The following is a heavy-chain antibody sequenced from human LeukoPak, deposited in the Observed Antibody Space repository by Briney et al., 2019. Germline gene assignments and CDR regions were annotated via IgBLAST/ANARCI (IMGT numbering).Heavy chain of an antibody. J-gene: IGHJ4*02. Sequence: GGSLRLSCVVSGFSVSSNFMNWVRQAPGKGLEWVSVIYNAGDTYYADSVKGRFTNSRDNSRNALYLQLNSLKAEDTAVYFCARGRNYFPIDYWGQGTLVTVSS. V-gene: IGHV3-53*01. CDR3: ARGRNYFPIDY. CDR1: GFSVSSNF. CDR2: IYNAGDT. D-gene: IGHD2/OR15-2a*01.